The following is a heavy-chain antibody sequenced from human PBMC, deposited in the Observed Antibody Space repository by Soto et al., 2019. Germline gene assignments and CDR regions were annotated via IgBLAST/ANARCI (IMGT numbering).Heavy chain of an antibody. D-gene: IGHD4-4*01. V-gene: IGHV3-48*01. CDR2: ISGSSSTI. Sequence: EVQLVESGGGLVRPGGSLRLSCAASGFTFSSYSINWVRQAPGKGREWVSYISGSSSTIYYADSVKGRFTISRDNAKNSLYLQKNSLRAEDTAVYYCAREGSNPRGGGYCYYYMDVWGKGTTVTVSS. J-gene: IGHJ6*03. CDR3: AREGSNPRGGGYCYYYMDV. CDR1: GFTFSSYS.